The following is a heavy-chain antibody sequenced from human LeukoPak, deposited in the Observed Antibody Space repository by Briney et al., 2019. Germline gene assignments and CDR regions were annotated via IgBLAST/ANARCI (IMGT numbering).Heavy chain of an antibody. CDR1: GFTLISYN. CDR2: ISSSSSTI. Sequence: GGSLRLSCAASGFTLISYNMNWVRRAPGKGLEWVSYISSSSSTIYYADSVTGRFTVSRDNAKNSLFLQMNSLRDEDTAVYYCAREDYGEDYWGQGTLVTVSS. D-gene: IGHD4-17*01. V-gene: IGHV3-48*02. CDR3: AREDYGEDY. J-gene: IGHJ4*02.